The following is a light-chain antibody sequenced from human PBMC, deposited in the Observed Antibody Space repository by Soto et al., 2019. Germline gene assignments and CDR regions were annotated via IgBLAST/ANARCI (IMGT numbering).Light chain of an antibody. CDR2: EVG. V-gene: IGLV2-14*01. CDR3: SSYTSIITLYV. CDR1: SSDVGGYNY. J-gene: IGLJ1*01. Sequence: QSALTQPASVSGSPGQSITISCTGTSSDVGGYNYVSWYQQHPGKAPKLMIYEVGNRPSGVSNRFSGSKSGNMASLTISGLQAEDEADYYCSSYTSIITLYVFGSGTKVTVL.